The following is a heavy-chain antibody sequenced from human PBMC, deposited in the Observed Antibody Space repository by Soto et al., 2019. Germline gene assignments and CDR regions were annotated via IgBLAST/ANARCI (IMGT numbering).Heavy chain of an antibody. CDR3: AKDLREAWALRYFDY. CDR2: ISGSGGST. V-gene: IGHV3-23*01. CDR1: GFTFSSYA. J-gene: IGHJ4*02. D-gene: IGHD1-26*01. Sequence: EVQLLESGGGLVQPGGSLRLSCAASGFTFSSYAMSWVRQAPGKGLEWVSAISGSGGSTYYADSVKGRFTISRDNSKNTLYLQMNSLRAEDTAAYYCAKDLREAWALRYFDYWGQGTLDTVSS.